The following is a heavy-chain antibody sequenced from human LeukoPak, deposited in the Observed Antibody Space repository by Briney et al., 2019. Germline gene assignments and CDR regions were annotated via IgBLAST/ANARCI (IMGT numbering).Heavy chain of an antibody. CDR1: GFTFSDYY. D-gene: IGHD3-10*01. CDR3: ARDAEYYYGSGSYYAY. CDR2: ISSSGSTI. J-gene: IGHJ4*02. V-gene: IGHV3-11*01. Sequence: GGSLRLSCAASGFTFSDYYMSWIRQAPGKGPEWVSYISSSGSTIYYADSVKGRFTISRDNAKNSLYLQMNSLRAEDTAVYYCARDAEYYYGSGSYYAYWGQGTLVTVSS.